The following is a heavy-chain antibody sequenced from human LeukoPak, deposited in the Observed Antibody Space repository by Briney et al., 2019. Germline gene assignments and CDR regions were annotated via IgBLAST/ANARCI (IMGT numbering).Heavy chain of an antibody. J-gene: IGHJ4*02. V-gene: IGHV3-23*01. D-gene: IGHD3-10*01. CDR2: ISDNGDIT. CDR1: GFSFSTYS. Sequence: GGSLRLSCVASGFSFSTYSMSWVRQTPEKGLEWVSVISDNGDITKYADSVRGRFTMSRDNSRNTLFLQMNTLRADDTALYYCAKKSGPGTDPLDCWGQGTLVTVSS. CDR3: AKKSGPGTDPLDC.